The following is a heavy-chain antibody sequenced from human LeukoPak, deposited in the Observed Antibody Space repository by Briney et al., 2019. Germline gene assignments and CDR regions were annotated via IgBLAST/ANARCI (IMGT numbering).Heavy chain of an antibody. CDR1: GFTFSSYG. CDR3: ARVLSGGSCIFDY. CDR2: ISYDGSNK. J-gene: IGHJ4*02. D-gene: IGHD2-15*01. Sequence: GGSLRLSCAASGFTFSSYGMHWVRQAPGKGLEWVAVISYDGSNKYYADSVKGRFTISRDNSKNTLYLQMNSLRAEDTAVYYCARVLSGGSCIFDYWGQGTPVTVSS. V-gene: IGHV3-30*03.